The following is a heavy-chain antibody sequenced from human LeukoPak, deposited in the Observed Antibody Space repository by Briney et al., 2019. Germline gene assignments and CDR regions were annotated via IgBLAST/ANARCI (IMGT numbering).Heavy chain of an antibody. CDR2: IWNDGSNK. CDR3: ARWVAVGGIGLWDY. CDR1: GFTFSSFG. J-gene: IGHJ4*02. Sequence: GGSLRLSCAASGFTFSSFGMHWVRQAPGKGLEWVAVIWNDGSNKYYADSVKGRFTISRDNSKNTLYLQMDSLRAEDTAVYYCARWVAVGGIGLWDYWGQGTLVTVSS. D-gene: IGHD6-19*01. V-gene: IGHV3-33*01.